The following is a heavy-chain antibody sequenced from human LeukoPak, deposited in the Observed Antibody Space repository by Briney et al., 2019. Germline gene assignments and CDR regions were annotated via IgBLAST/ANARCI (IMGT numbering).Heavy chain of an antibody. CDR3: ANGYYYGSGSYYKEAFDI. CDR2: ISYDGSNK. D-gene: IGHD3-10*01. CDR1: RFTFSSYA. J-gene: IGHJ3*02. V-gene: IGHV3-30-3*01. Sequence: GGSLRLSCAASRFTFSSYALHWVRQAPGKGLEWVSVISYDGSNKYYADSVKGRFTISRDNSKNTLYLQMNSLRAEDTAVYYCANGYYYGSGSYYKEAFDIWGQGTMVTVSS.